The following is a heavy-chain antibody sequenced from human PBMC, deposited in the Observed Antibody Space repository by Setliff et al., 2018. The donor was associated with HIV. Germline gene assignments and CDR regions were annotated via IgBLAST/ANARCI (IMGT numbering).Heavy chain of an antibody. CDR1: GFIFSKSC. J-gene: IGHJ4*02. CDR3: AKGSVGHCTGVTCYPFDY. CDR2: IKQDESEM. V-gene: IGHV3-7*03. D-gene: IGHD2-8*02. Sequence: PGGSLRLSCAASGFIFSKSCMSWVRQAPGKGLEWVATIKQDESEMQYVDSVKGRFTISRDNAKNSLYLQMNNLRAEDTALYHCAKGSVGHCTGVTCYPFDYWGQGTLVTVSS.